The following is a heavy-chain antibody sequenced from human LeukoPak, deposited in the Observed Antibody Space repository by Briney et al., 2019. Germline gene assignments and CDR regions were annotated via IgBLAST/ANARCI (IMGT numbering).Heavy chain of an antibody. Sequence: GGSLRLSCAVSGFTLSSYSMKWVRQAPGKGLEWVSYISHSSSTIYYADSVKGRFTISRDNAKNSLYLQMNSLTADDTGVYYCARAYLAGVRDWGQGTLVTVSS. CDR1: GFTLSSYS. V-gene: IGHV3-48*01. J-gene: IGHJ4*02. D-gene: IGHD3-10*01. CDR2: ISHSSSTI. CDR3: ARAYLAGVRD.